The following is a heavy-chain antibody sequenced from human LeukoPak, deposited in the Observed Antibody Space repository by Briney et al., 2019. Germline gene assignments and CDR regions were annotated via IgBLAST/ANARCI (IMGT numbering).Heavy chain of an antibody. CDR3: ASDSYSYGYGY. J-gene: IGHJ4*02. Sequence: SESVSLTCTVSGVSISGGGYYWSWIRQHPGKGLEWIGYIYYSGSTYYNPSLKSRVTISLDTSKNQFSLKLSSVTAADTAVYYCASDSYSYGYGYWGQGTLVTVSS. CDR1: GVSISGGGYY. CDR2: IYYSGST. D-gene: IGHD5-18*01. V-gene: IGHV4-31*03.